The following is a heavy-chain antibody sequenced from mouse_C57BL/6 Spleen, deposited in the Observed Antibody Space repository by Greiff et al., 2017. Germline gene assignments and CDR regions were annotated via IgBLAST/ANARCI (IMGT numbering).Heavy chain of an antibody. CDR1: GYAFSSYW. CDR2: IYPGDGDT. V-gene: IGHV1-80*01. J-gene: IGHJ4*01. D-gene: IGHD1-1*01. Sequence: QVQLQQSGAELVKPGASVKISCKASGYAFSSYWMNWVKQRPGKGLAWIGQIYPGDGDTNYNGKFKGKATLTADKSSSTAYMQLSSLTSEDSAVYFCAGGGSSPLYAMDYWGQGTSVTVSS. CDR3: AGGGSSPLYAMDY.